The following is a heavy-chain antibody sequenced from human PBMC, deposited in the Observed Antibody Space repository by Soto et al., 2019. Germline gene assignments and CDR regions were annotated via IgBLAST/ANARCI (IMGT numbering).Heavy chain of an antibody. V-gene: IGHV3-23*01. J-gene: IGHJ6*02. CDR2: ISGSGGST. CDR1: GFTFSSYA. Sequence: VGSLRLSCAASGFTFSSYAMSWVRQAPGKGLEWVSAISGSGGSTYYADSVKGRFTISRDNSKNTLYLQMNSLRAEDTAVYYCAKDPFSVVPAAYMDVWGQGTTVTVSS. D-gene: IGHD2-2*01. CDR3: AKDPFSVVPAAYMDV.